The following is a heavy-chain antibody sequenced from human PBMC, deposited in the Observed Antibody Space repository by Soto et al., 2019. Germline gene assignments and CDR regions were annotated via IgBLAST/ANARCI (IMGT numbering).Heavy chain of an antibody. CDR3: VMVDNYVTPTPQDV. CDR1: GYIFGNYG. CDR2: ISPYTGNT. D-gene: IGHD3-16*01. Sequence: QVQLVQSGDEVKKPGASVKVSCKASGYIFGNYGIAWVRQAPGQGLEWMGGISPYTGNTHAATKVQGRLTMTTDTSTRTAYMDLGSMTSADTAVYYCVMVDNYVTPTPQDVWGQGTTVTVSS. J-gene: IGHJ6*02. V-gene: IGHV1-18*01.